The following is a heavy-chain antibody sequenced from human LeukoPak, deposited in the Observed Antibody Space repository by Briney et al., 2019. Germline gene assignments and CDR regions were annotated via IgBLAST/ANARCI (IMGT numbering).Heavy chain of an antibody. CDR2: IYYSGST. CDR1: GGSISSSSYY. V-gene: IGHV4-39*07. J-gene: IGHJ6*03. CDR3: ARVVAVAGTRYYYYYMDV. Sequence: PSETLSLTCTVSGGSISSSSYYWGWIRQPPGKGLEWIGSIYYSGSTYYNPSLKSRVTISVDTSKNQFSLKLSSVTAADTAVYYCARVVAVAGTRYYYYYMDVWGKGTTVTISS. D-gene: IGHD6-19*01.